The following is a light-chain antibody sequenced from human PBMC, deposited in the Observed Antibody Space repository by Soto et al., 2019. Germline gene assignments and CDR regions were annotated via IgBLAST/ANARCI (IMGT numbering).Light chain of an antibody. CDR2: DAS. Sequence: DIQLTQSPSSLSASVGDKVTITCRASQSIRRYLNWVQQKPGKAPKLLIYDASSLQTGVPSRSSGSGSGTDFSLTISSLQPEDFATYYCQQSYSTPPWTFGQGTKVDIK. V-gene: IGKV1-39*01. CDR1: QSIRRY. CDR3: QQSYSTPPWT. J-gene: IGKJ1*01.